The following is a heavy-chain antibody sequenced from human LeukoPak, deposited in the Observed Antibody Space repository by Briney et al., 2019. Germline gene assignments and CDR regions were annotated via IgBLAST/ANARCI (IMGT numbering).Heavy chain of an antibody. Sequence: PSETLSLTCAVYGGSFSGYYWSWIRQPPGKGLEWIGEINHSGSTNYNPSLKSRVTISVDTSKNQFSLKLSSVTAADTAVYYCARGFKSYDYWGQGPLVTVSS. CDR1: GGSFSGYY. CDR2: INHSGST. CDR3: ARGFKSYDY. V-gene: IGHV4-34*01. J-gene: IGHJ4*02. D-gene: IGHD1-26*01.